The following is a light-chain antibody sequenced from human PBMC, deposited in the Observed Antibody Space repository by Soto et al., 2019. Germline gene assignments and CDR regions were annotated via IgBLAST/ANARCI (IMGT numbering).Light chain of an antibody. CDR1: SSDVGGYNY. CDR3: SSSTTSSTLV. Sequence: QSALTQPASVSGSPGQSIAISCTGTSSDVGGYNYVSWYQHHPGKPPKLMIYEVSSRPSGVSSRFSGSKSGITASLTISGLQAEDEGDYYCSSSTTSSTLVFGTGTKLTVL. V-gene: IGLV2-14*01. CDR2: EVS. J-gene: IGLJ1*01.